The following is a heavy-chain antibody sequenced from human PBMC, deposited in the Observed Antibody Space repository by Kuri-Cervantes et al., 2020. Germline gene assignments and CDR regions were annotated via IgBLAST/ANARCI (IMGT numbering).Heavy chain of an antibody. J-gene: IGHJ6*02. CDR2: IIPIFGTA. D-gene: IGHD6-13*01. V-gene: IGHV1-69*05. CDR1: GGTFSSYA. Sequence: SVKVSCKASGGTFSSYAISWVRQAPGQGLEWMGGIIPIFGTANYAQKLQGRVTMTTDTSTSTAYMELRSLRSDDTAVYYCARLEIAAPYGMDVWGQGTTVTVSS. CDR3: ARLEIAAPYGMDV.